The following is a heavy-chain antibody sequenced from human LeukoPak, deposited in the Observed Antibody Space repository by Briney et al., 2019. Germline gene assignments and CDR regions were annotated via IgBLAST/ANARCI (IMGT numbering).Heavy chain of an antibody. Sequence: GGSLRLSCAASGFTVSSNCMSWVRQAPGKGLEWVSVIYSGGSTYYADSVKGRLTISRDNSKNTLYLQMNSLRAEDTAVYYCASSSVAGNSLFDYWGQGTLVTVSS. V-gene: IGHV3-53*01. CDR1: GFTVSSNC. CDR3: ASSSVAGNSLFDY. CDR2: IYSGGST. D-gene: IGHD6-19*01. J-gene: IGHJ4*02.